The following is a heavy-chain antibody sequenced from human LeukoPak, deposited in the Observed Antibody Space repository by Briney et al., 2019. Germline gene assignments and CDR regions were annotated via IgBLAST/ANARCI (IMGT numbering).Heavy chain of an antibody. V-gene: IGHV3-33*01. CDR3: ARDYGDYGGVTYNWFDP. CDR1: GFTFSFYG. D-gene: IGHD4-17*01. CDR2: IWYDGSDK. J-gene: IGHJ5*02. Sequence: GGSLRLSCAASGFTFSFYGMHWVRQAPGKGLEWVALIWYDGSDKFYADSVKGQFTIARDNSRNTLYLQMNSLRAEDTAVYYCARDYGDYGGVTYNWFDPWGQGTLVTVSS.